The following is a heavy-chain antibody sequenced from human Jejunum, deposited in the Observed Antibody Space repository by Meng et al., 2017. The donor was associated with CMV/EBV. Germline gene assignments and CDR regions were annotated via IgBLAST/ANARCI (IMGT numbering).Heavy chain of an antibody. CDR2: GYSAGMT. CDR1: GFSVNSNF. J-gene: IGHJ6*02. D-gene: IGHD3-10*01. V-gene: IGHV3-66*02. Sequence: GFSVNSNFMTWVRQAPGKGLEWVAVGYSAGMTYYADSVKGRFTISRDNSKNTMFLQINGLRLEDTAMYYCAAEVAVRNYFSYGMDVWGQGTTVTVSS. CDR3: AAEVAVRNYFSYGMDV.